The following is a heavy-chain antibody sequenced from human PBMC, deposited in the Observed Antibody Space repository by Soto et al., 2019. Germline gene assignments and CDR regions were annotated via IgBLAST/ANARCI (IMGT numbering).Heavy chain of an antibody. CDR2: IFNTGNT. Sequence: PSETLSLTCTVSGDSFNSDEHYWSWVRQPPGKGLEWLGYIFNTGNTYYNPSLKSRVSISIDTSKKQISLNLASVSAADTALYYCVRGYGDYGPPNANWFDPWGQGTLVTVSS. D-gene: IGHD4-17*01. V-gene: IGHV4-30-4*01. CDR3: VRGYGDYGPPNANWFDP. J-gene: IGHJ5*02. CDR1: GDSFNSDEHY.